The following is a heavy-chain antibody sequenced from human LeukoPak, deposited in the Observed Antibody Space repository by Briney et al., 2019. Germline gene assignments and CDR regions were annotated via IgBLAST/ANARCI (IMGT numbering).Heavy chain of an antibody. Sequence: PGGSLRLSCAASGFTLSTSDMHWVRQPTGRNLEWVSAIGFAGDTYYADSLKGRFTISRENAKNSLYLQMSSLRAGDTAVYYCARARDVDTDAFDIWGQGTMVTVSS. CDR1: GFTLSTSD. J-gene: IGHJ3*02. CDR3: ARARDVDTDAFDI. V-gene: IGHV3-13*01. D-gene: IGHD5-18*01. CDR2: IGFAGDT.